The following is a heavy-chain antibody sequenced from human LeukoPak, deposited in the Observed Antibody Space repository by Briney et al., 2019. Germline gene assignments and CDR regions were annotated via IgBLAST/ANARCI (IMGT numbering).Heavy chain of an antibody. Sequence: NPSQTLSLTCTVSGGSISSGDYYWSWIRQPPGKGLEWIGYIYYSGSTYYSPSLKSRVTISVDTSKNQFSLKLSSVTAADTAVYYCARERAHCSGGSCYSNLIDYWGQGTLVTVSS. J-gene: IGHJ4*02. CDR2: IYYSGST. V-gene: IGHV4-30-4*01. CDR3: ARERAHCSGGSCYSNLIDY. D-gene: IGHD2-15*01. CDR1: GGSISSGDYY.